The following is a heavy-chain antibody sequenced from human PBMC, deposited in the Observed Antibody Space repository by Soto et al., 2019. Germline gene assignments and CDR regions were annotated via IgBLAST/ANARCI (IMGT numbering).Heavy chain of an antibody. D-gene: IGHD3-3*01. J-gene: IGHJ3*02. CDR1: GYSFTIYW. CDR2: VYPGDSDT. V-gene: IGHV5-51*01. Sequence: ESLTSSYKGSGYSFTIYWIGWVRQIPGKGLEWVGIVYPGDSDTRYSPSFQGQVTISADKSISTAYLQWSSLKASGTAMYYCARQAPTYYDFWSGYYKRWLGAAFDIWGQGKMVTVSS. CDR3: ARQAPTYYDFWSGYYKRWLGAAFDI.